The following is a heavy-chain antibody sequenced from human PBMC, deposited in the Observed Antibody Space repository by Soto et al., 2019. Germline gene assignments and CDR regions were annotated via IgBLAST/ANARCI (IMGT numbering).Heavy chain of an antibody. CDR2: IYYSGST. CDR1: GGSISSSSYY. V-gene: IGHV4-39*01. Sequence: SETLSLTCTVSGGSISSSSYYWGWIRQPPGKGLEWIGSIYYSGSTYYNPSLKSRVTISVDTSKNQFSLKLSSVTAADTAVYYCARPYPGGIEDRLYYYYYGMDVWGQGTTVTVSS. CDR3: ARPYPGGIEDRLYYYYYGMDV. J-gene: IGHJ6*02. D-gene: IGHD6-6*01.